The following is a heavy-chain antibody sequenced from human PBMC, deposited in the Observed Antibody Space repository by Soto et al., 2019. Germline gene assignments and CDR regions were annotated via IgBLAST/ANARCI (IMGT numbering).Heavy chain of an antibody. CDR2: IDPSDSQT. Sequence: PGGPLRISCKVAGESFAGYWITWVRQKTGKGLEWMGRIDPSDSQTYYSPSFRGHVTISVTKSITTVFLQWSSLRASDTAMYYCARQIYDSDTGPNFQYYFDSWAQGTPVTVSS. V-gene: IGHV5-10-1*01. CDR1: GESFAGYW. D-gene: IGHD3-22*01. J-gene: IGHJ4*02. CDR3: ARQIYDSDTGPNFQYYFDS.